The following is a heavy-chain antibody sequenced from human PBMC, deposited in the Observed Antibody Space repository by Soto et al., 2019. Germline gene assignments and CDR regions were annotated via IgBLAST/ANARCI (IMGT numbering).Heavy chain of an antibody. D-gene: IGHD2-21*01. CDR3: FRFSQMSVGIFAF. J-gene: IGHJ4*01. CDR2: IRKKGNSYTT. V-gene: IGHV3-72*01. Sequence: PGGSLRLSCAASGFTFSNHYMDWVRQAPGKGLEWVGRIRKKGNSYTTEYAASVKGRFTISRDDSKNSLYLQMNSLKSEDTAVYYCFRFSQMSVGIFAFWGQGTLVIGSS. CDR1: GFTFSNHY.